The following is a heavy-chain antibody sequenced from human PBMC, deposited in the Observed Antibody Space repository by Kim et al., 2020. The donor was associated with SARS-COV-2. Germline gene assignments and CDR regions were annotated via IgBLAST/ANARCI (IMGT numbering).Heavy chain of an antibody. D-gene: IGHD5-18*01. CDR3: ARRRSYGYYYYGMDV. Sequence: QKFQGRVTITRDTSASTAYMELSSLRSEDTAVYYCARRRSYGYYYYGMDVWGQGTTVTVSS. J-gene: IGHJ6*02. V-gene: IGHV1-3*01.